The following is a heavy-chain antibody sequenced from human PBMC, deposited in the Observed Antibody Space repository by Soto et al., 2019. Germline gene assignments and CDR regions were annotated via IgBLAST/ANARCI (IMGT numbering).Heavy chain of an antibody. Sequence: SETLSLTCTVSGGSISSSSYYWGWIRQPPGKGLEWIGSINYSGSTYYNPSLKSRVTISVDTSKNQFSLKLSSVTAADTAVYYCAREQLEHYYYYYYMDVWGKGTTVTVSS. D-gene: IGHD6-6*01. J-gene: IGHJ6*03. CDR1: GGSISSSSYY. V-gene: IGHV4-39*02. CDR2: INYSGST. CDR3: AREQLEHYYYYYYMDV.